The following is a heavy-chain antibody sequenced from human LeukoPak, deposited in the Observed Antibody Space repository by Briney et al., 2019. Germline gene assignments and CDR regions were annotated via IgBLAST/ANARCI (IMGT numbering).Heavy chain of an antibody. CDR2: ISSSGSTI. CDR1: GFTFSDYY. Sequence: PGGSLRLSCAASGFTFSDYYMSWIRQAPGKGLEWVSYISSSGSTIYYADSVKGRFTISRDNAKNSLYLQMNSLRAEDTAVYYCARVAGTSSSWYVPFLDYWGQGTLVTVSS. J-gene: IGHJ4*02. V-gene: IGHV3-11*04. CDR3: ARVAGTSSSWYVPFLDY. D-gene: IGHD6-13*01.